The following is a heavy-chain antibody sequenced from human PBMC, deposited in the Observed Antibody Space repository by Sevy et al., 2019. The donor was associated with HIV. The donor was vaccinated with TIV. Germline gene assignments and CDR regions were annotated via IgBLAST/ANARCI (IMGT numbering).Heavy chain of an antibody. CDR3: AGFMTTVVTPMAFDI. CDR2: ISYDGSNK. Sequence: GGSLRLSCAASGFTFSSYAMHWVRQAPGKGLEWVAVISYDGSNKYYADSVKGRFTISKDNAKNTLYLQMNSLSAEDTAVYYCAGFMTTVVTPMAFDIWGQGTMVTVSS. D-gene: IGHD4-17*01. J-gene: IGHJ3*02. CDR1: GFTFSSYA. V-gene: IGHV3-30-3*01.